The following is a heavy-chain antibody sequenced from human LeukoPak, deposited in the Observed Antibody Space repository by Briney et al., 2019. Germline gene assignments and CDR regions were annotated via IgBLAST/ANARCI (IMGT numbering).Heavy chain of an antibody. CDR1: GFTFSSYA. V-gene: IGHV3-23*01. J-gene: IGHJ5*02. CDR2: ISGSGGST. CDR3: AKVPAAYNWFDP. D-gene: IGHD2-2*01. Sequence: GGSLRLSCAASGFTFSSYAMSWVRQAPGKGLEWVSAISGSGGSTYYADSVKGRFTISRDNSKNTLYLQMNSLRAEDTAVYCCAKVPAAYNWFDPWGQGTLVTVSS.